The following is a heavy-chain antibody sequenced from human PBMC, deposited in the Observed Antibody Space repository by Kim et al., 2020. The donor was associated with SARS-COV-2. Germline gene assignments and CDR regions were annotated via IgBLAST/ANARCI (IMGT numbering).Heavy chain of an antibody. J-gene: IGHJ4*02. D-gene: IGHD3-10*01. V-gene: IGHV3-72*01. CDR3: ARDLAYGAGLFDY. Sequence: GGSLRISCAASGFTFSDHYMDWVRQAPGKGLEWVGRTRNKANSYTTEYAASVKGRFTISRDDSKNSLYLQMNSLKTEDTAVYYCARDLAYGAGLFDYWGQGTLVTVSS. CDR2: TRNKANSYTT. CDR1: GFTFSDHY.